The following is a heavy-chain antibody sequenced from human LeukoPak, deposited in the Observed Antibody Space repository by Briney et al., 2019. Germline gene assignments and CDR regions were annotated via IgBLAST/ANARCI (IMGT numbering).Heavy chain of an antibody. CDR1: GGTFSSYA. CDR3: ARGDCTSCPPDY. J-gene: IGHJ4*02. CDR2: ILPIFGTA. Sequence: SVKVSCKASGGTFSSYAISWVRQAPGQGLEWMGRILPIFGTANYAQKFQGRVTITTDESTSTAYLELSSLRSEDTAVYYCARGDCTSCPPDYWGQGTLVTVSS. V-gene: IGHV1-69*05. D-gene: IGHD2-2*01.